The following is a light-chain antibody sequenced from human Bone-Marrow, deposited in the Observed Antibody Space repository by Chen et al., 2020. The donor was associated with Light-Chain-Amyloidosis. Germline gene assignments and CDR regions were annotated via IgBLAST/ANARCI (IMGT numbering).Light chain of an antibody. Sequence: SYVLTQPSSVSVAPGQTATIACGGNNIGSTSVHWYQQTPGQAPLLVVYDDSDRPSGIPERLSGSNSGNTATLTISRCEAGDEADYYCQVWDRSSDRPVFGGGTKLTVL. CDR2: DDS. J-gene: IGLJ3*02. CDR3: QVWDRSSDRPV. V-gene: IGLV3-21*02. CDR1: NIGSTS.